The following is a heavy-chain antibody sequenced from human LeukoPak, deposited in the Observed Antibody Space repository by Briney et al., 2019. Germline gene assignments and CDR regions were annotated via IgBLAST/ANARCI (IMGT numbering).Heavy chain of an antibody. J-gene: IGHJ6*03. CDR1: GGSISSYY. CDR2: IYYSGST. V-gene: IGHV4-59*08. D-gene: IGHD6-13*01. Sequence: SETLSLTCTVSGGSISSYYWSWIRQPPGKGLEWIGYIYYSGSTYYNPSLKSRVTISVDTSKNQFSLKLSSVTAADTAVYYCARAPSSSWYSGYMDVWGKGTRSPSP. CDR3: ARAPSSSWYSGYMDV.